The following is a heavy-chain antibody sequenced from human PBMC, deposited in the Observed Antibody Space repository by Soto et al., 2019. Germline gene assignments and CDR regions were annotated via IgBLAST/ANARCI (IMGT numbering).Heavy chain of an antibody. J-gene: IGHJ4*02. D-gene: IGHD2-2*02. CDR3: ARDYPNCYTDLVGDY. CDR1: GFTFSSYA. V-gene: IGHV3-30-3*01. CDR2: ISYDGSNK. Sequence: QVQLVESGGGVVQPGRSLRLSCAASGFTFSSYAMHWVRQAPGKGLEWVAVISYDGSNKYYADSVKGRFTISRDNSKNTLYLQMNSLRAEDTAVYYCARDYPNCYTDLVGDYWGQGTLVTVSS.